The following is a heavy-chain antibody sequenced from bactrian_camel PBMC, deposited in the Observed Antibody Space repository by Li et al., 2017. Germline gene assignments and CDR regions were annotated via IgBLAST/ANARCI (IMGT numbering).Heavy chain of an antibody. D-gene: IGHD4*01. CDR3: AAARDYSAYGTRGERWALSPRSYDY. J-gene: IGHJ4*01. V-gene: IGHV3S53*01. CDR2: RDTGDEQ. Sequence: HVQLVESGGGSVQAGGSLRLTCSATGYTFDRNCIGWYRQAPGKEREVVAARDTGDEQVYVDSVKGRFTISRDYAKDTVYLQMGSLNPEDTAIYYCAAARDYSAYGTRGERWALSPRSYDYWGQGTQVTVS. CDR1: GYTFDRNC.